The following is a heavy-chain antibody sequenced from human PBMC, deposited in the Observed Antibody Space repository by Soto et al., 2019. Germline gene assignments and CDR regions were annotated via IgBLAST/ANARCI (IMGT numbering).Heavy chain of an antibody. D-gene: IGHD6-19*01. CDR1: GFTFSTSP. CDR2: ISSRTSSI. CDR3: ARDGAVAGQLDY. V-gene: IGHV3-21*01. Sequence: KPRESLRLYCAASGFTFSTSPMNWVRHAPGKGLGWVSFISSRTSSIYYADSVKGRFTISRDNAKNSLYLQMNSLRTEDTAVYYCARDGAVAGQLDYWGQGT. J-gene: IGHJ4*02.